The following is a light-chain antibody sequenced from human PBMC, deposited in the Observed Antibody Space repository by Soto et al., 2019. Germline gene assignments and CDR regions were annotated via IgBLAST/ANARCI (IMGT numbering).Light chain of an antibody. J-gene: IGKJ4*01. Sequence: DIVMTQSPDSLAVSLGERATINCKSSQSVLYSSNNKNYLAWYQQKPRQPPKLLIYWASTRESGVPDRFIGSGSGTDFTLTISSLQAEDVAVYYCQQYYSSPLTFGGGTKVEIK. CDR3: QQYYSSPLT. V-gene: IGKV4-1*01. CDR2: WAS. CDR1: QSVLYSSNNKNY.